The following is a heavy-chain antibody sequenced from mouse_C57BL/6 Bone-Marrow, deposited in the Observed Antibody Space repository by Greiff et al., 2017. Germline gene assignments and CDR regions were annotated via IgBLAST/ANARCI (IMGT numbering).Heavy chain of an antibody. D-gene: IGHD2-1*01. Sequence: PASAVDFSRYWMSWVRRAPGKGLEWIGEINPDSSTINYAPSLKDKFIISRDNAKNTLYLQMSKVRSEDTALYYCARVTPSLYAMDYWGQGTSVTVSS. CDR3: ARVTPSLYAMDY. CDR1: AVDFSRYW. J-gene: IGHJ4*01. V-gene: IGHV4-1*01. CDR2: INPDSSTI.